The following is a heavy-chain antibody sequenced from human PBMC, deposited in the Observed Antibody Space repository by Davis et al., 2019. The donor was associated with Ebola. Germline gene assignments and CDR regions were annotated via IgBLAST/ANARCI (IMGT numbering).Heavy chain of an antibody. J-gene: IGHJ4*02. V-gene: IGHV5-51*01. CDR3: ARGLSGDSGGEF. Sequence: GGSLRSPCKGSGYSLTSYWIGWVRQMPGKGLEWMGIIYPGDSDTRYSPSFQGQVTISADKSISTAYLQWSSRKASDTAMYYCARGLSGDSGGEFWGQGTLVTVSS. CDR1: GYSLTSYW. CDR2: IYPGDSDT. D-gene: IGHD7-27*01.